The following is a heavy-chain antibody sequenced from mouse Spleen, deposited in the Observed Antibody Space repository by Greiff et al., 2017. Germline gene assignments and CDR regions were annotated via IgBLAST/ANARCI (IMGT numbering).Heavy chain of an antibody. J-gene: IGHJ2*01. CDR2: IDPETGGT. V-gene: IGHV1-15*01. D-gene: IGHD4-1*01. CDR1: GYTFTDYE. Sequence: QVQLKQSGAELVRPGASVTLSCKASGYTFTDYEMHWVKQTPVHGLEWIGAIDPETGGTAYNQKFKGKAILTADKSSSTAYMELRSLTSEDSAVYYCTRIGRGDYFDYWGQGTTLTVSS. CDR3: TRIGRGDYFDY.